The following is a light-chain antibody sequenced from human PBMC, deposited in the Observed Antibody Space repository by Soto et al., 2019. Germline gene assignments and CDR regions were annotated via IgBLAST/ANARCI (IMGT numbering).Light chain of an antibody. CDR2: EVN. V-gene: IGLV2-14*01. J-gene: IGLJ1*01. CDR1: SSDIGAYDY. CDR3: SSFTTTSTHV. Sequence: QSALTQPASLSGSPGQSITISCNGTSSDIGAYDYVSWFQQHPGKAPKLMISEVNNRPSGVSNRFSGSKSGNTAYLTISGLQVEDEAEYFCSSFTTTSTHVFGTGTKVTVL.